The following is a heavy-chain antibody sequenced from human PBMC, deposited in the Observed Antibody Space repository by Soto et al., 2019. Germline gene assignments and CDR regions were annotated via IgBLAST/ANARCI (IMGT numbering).Heavy chain of an antibody. V-gene: IGHV4-59*08. CDR3: ARHLVLIRGTGTFDI. J-gene: IGHJ3*02. Sequence: SETLSLTCTVSGGYLSNYYLSWVRQPPGKGLEWIGYIYFSGSTNYNPSLKSRVTISVDTSKNQFSLRLSSVTAADTAVYYCARHLVLIRGTGTFDIWGQGTMVTVS. CDR1: GGYLSNYY. CDR2: IYFSGST. D-gene: IGHD3-16*01.